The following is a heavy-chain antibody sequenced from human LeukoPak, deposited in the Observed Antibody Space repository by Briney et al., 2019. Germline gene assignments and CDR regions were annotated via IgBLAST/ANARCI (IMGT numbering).Heavy chain of an antibody. D-gene: IGHD3-16*02. V-gene: IGHV3-33*01. J-gene: IGHJ4*02. CDR3: ARDPSWHDYVWGSHRYGFHFDY. CDR1: GFTFSSYG. CDR2: IWYDGSNK. Sequence: PGGSLRLSCAASGFTFSSYGMHWVRQAPGKGLEWVAVIWYDGSNKYYADSVKGRFTISRDNSKNTLYLQMNSLRAEDTAVYYCARDPSWHDYVWGSHRYGFHFDYWGQGTLVTVSS.